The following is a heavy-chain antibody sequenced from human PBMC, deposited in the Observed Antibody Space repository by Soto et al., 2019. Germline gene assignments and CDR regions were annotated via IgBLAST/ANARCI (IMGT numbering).Heavy chain of an antibody. D-gene: IGHD6-19*01. Sequence: SVKVSCKASGGTFSIYAISCVLQSPLQWLDWMGGIIPIFGTANYAQKFQGRVTITADESTSTAYMGLSSLRSEDTAVYYCAREFGGPQQLLTWGSSGWPPYYFDYWGQGTLVTVSS. CDR1: GGTFSIYA. CDR2: IIPIFGTA. V-gene: IGHV1-69*13. CDR3: AREFGGPQQLLTWGSSGWPPYYFDY. J-gene: IGHJ4*02.